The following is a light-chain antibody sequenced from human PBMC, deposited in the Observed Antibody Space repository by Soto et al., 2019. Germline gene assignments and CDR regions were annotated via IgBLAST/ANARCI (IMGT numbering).Light chain of an antibody. CDR1: QSVTNNY. CDR2: GAS. V-gene: IGKV3-20*01. CDR3: QQYLTSPWT. Sequence: EIVLTQSPGTLSLSPGERAILSCRASQSVTNNYLAWYQQKPGQTPRVLMYGASSRVTGIPDRLSGSGSGTDFTLTISRLEPEDFAVYYCQQYLTSPWTFGQGTKVEIK. J-gene: IGKJ1*01.